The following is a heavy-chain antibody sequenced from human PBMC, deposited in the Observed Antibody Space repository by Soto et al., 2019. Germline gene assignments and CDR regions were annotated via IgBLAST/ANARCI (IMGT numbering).Heavy chain of an antibody. J-gene: IGHJ4*02. Sequence: QVQLVQSGAEVKKPGASVKVSCKASGYIFTNHSIHWVRQAPGQGLEWMGIIIPRGGSTNYLQKCQGRSPMTRDTATSTPDMEPSSPRSEDTAGYCWARADNYASSGFYYDCWGQGTLVTVSS. CDR1: GYIFTNHS. CDR2: IIPRGGST. D-gene: IGHD3-22*01. CDR3: ARADNYASSGFYYDC. V-gene: IGHV1-46*01.